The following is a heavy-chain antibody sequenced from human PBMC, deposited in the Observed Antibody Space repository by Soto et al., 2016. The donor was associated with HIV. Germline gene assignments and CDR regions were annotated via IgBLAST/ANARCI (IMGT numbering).Heavy chain of an antibody. V-gene: IGHV1-2*02. J-gene: IGHJ3*02. CDR1: GYTFTGYY. D-gene: IGHD6-13*01. Sequence: QVQLVQSGAAVKKPGASVKVSCKASGYTFTGYYMHWVRQAPGQGLEWMGWINPNSGGTNFARKFQGRVTMTRDTSISTAYMELSRLRSDDTAVYYCARALRYSSSSTGFDIWGQGTMVTVSS. CDR2: INPNSGGT. CDR3: ARALRYSSSSTGFDI.